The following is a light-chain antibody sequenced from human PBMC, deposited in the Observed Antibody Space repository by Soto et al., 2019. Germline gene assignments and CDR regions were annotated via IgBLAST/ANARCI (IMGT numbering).Light chain of an antibody. J-gene: IGKJ1*01. CDR1: QSVSSNY. CDR2: SAS. CDR3: QQYGSSPWT. V-gene: IGKV3-20*01. Sequence: EIVMTQSPATLSVSPGEGATLSCRATQSVSSNYLAWYQQRPGQAPRRLIYSASSRAPGIPDRFSGSGSGTDFTLTISRLEPGDFAVYYCQQYGSSPWTFGQGTKVDIK.